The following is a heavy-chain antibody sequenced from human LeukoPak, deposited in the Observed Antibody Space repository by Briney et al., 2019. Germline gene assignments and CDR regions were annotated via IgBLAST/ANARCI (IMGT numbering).Heavy chain of an antibody. Sequence: PSETLSLTCAVYGGSFSGYYWSWIRQPPGKGLERIGEINHSGSTNYNPSLKSRVTISVDTSKNQFSLKLSSVTAADTAVYYCARLVERFLEWSRYWYFDLWGRGTLVTVSS. CDR1: GGSFSGYY. CDR3: ARLVERFLEWSRYWYFDL. D-gene: IGHD3-3*01. J-gene: IGHJ2*01. V-gene: IGHV4-34*01. CDR2: INHSGST.